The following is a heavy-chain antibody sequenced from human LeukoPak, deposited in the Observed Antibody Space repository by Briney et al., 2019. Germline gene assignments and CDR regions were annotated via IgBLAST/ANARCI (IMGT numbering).Heavy chain of an antibody. J-gene: IGHJ4*02. Sequence: PSETLSLTCTVSGGSISSSSYYWGWIRQPPGKGLEWIGSIYYSGNTYYKPSLQSRVTISVDTSKNQFSLKTRSVTAAVTAVYYCAKMTGSYSHPFDYWGQGTLVTVSS. V-gene: IGHV4-39*01. CDR1: GGSISSSSYY. CDR3: AKMTGSYSHPFDY. CDR2: IYYSGNT. D-gene: IGHD1-26*01.